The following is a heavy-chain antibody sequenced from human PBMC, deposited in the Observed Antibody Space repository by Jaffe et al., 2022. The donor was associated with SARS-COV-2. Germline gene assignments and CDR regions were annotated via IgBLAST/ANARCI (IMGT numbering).Heavy chain of an antibody. J-gene: IGHJ6*02. V-gene: IGHV4-34*01. Sequence: QVQLQQWGAGLLKPSETLSLTCAVYGGSFSGYYWSWIRQPPGKGLEWIGEINHSGSTNYNPSLKSRVTISVDTSKNQFSLKLSSVTAADTAVYYCARYPDTPYYYSGMDVWGQGTTVTVSS. CDR1: GGSFSGYY. CDR3: ARYPDTPYYYSGMDV. CDR2: INHSGST. D-gene: IGHD5-18*01.